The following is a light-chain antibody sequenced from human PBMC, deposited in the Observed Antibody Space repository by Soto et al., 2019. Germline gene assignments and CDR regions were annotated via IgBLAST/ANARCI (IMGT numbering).Light chain of an antibody. J-gene: IGLJ2*01. V-gene: IGLV4-69*01. Sequence: QSVLTQSPSASASLGASVKLTCTLSSGHSSYAIAWHQQQPGKGPRYSMKVNSDGSHNKGDGIPDRFSGSSSGAERSLTISSLQSEDEADYYCQTWGTGIQVFGGGTKLTVL. CDR3: QTWGTGIQV. CDR2: VNSDGSH. CDR1: SGHSSYA.